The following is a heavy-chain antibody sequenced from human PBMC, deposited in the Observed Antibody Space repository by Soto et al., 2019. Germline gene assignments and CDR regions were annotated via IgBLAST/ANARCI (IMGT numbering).Heavy chain of an antibody. V-gene: IGHV4-59*01. CDR1: GGSISSYY. J-gene: IGHJ2*01. Sequence: QVQLQESGPGLVKPSETLSLTCTVSGGSISSYYWSWIRQPPGKGLEWIGYIYYSGSTNYNPSLKSRVTISVDTSKNQCSLKLSSVTAADTAVYYCARGRVVPAAFYWYFDLWGRGTLVTVSS. D-gene: IGHD2-2*01. CDR3: ARGRVVPAAFYWYFDL. CDR2: IYYSGST.